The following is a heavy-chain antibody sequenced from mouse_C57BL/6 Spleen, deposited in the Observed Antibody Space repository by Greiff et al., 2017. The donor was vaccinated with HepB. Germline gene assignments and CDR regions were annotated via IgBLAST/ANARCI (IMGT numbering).Heavy chain of an antibody. V-gene: IGHV5-4*01. J-gene: IGHJ1*03. CDR1: GFTFSSYA. Sequence: EVQRVESGGDLVKPGGSLKLSCAASGFTFSSYAMSWVRQTPEKRLEWVATISDGGTYTYYPDNVKGRFTISRDNAKNNLYLQMSHLKSEDTAMYYCARASNHWYFDVWGTGTTVTVSS. CDR3: ARASNHWYFDV. D-gene: IGHD2-5*01. CDR2: ISDGGTYT.